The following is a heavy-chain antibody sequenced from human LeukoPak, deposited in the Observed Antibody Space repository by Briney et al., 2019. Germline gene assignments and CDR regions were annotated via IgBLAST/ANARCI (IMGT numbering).Heavy chain of an antibody. V-gene: IGHV3-21*01. CDR1: GFTFSSYS. J-gene: IGHJ6*04. Sequence: GGSLRLSCAASGFTFSSYSMNWVRQAPGKGLEWVSSISSSSSYIYYADSVKGRFTISRDNAKNSLYLQMNSLRAEDTAVYYCARAGGSGSYYRKIYYYYYGMDVWGKGTTVTVSS. CDR3: ARAGGSGSYYRKIYYYYYGMDV. D-gene: IGHD3-10*01. CDR2: ISSSSSYI.